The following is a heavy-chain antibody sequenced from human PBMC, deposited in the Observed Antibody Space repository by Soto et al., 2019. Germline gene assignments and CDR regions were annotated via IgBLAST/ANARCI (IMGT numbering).Heavy chain of an antibody. J-gene: IGHJ3*02. CDR3: ARDFFSPFINSPNDAFDI. V-gene: IGHV3-33*01. CDR1: GFTFSNYA. D-gene: IGHD3-10*01. CDR2: IWHDGNNK. Sequence: QVLLVESGGGVGQPGRSLRLSCAASGFTFSNYAMHWVRQAPGKGLEWVAVIWHDGNNKYYGDSVRGRFTISRDNSKNTVYLQMTSLRVEDTAVYYRARDFFSPFINSPNDAFDIWGQGTMVTVSS.